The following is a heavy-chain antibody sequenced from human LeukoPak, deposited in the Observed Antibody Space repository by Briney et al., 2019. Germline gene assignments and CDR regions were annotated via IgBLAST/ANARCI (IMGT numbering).Heavy chain of an antibody. V-gene: IGHV1-2*02. Sequence: GASVKVSCKASRYSFTGYYMHWVRQAPGQGLEWMGWINPNSGGTNYAQKFQGRVTMTRDTSISTAYMELSRLRSDDTAVYYCARDLGYSYLYNWFDPWGQGTLVTVSS. CDR1: RYSFTGYY. CDR3: ARDLGYSYLYNWFDP. CDR2: INPNSGGT. J-gene: IGHJ5*02. D-gene: IGHD5-18*01.